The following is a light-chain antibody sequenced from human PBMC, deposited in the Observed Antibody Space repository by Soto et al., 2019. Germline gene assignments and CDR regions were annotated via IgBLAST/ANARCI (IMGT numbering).Light chain of an antibody. J-gene: IGLJ2*01. V-gene: IGLV2-14*01. CDR2: DVS. Sequence: QSALTQPASVSGSPGQSITISCTGTSSDVGGYNYVSWYQQHPGKAPKLMIYDVSNRPSVVSNRFSGSKSGNTASLTISGLQAEDEADYYCSSYTSSSTSVVFGGGTKLTVI. CDR1: SSDVGGYNY. CDR3: SSYTSSSTSVV.